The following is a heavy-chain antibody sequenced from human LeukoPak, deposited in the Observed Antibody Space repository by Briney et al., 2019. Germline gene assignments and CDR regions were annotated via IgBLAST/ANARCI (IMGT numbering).Heavy chain of an antibody. CDR1: GGSISSYY. V-gene: IGHV4-59*01. D-gene: IGHD2-2*01. J-gene: IGHJ3*02. CDR2: IYYSGST. Sequence: SETLSLTCTVSGGSISSYYWSWIRQPPGKGLELIGYIYYSGSTNYNPSLKSRVTISVDTSKNQFSLKLSSVTAADTAVYYCASLQGSSAQVGAFDIWGQGTMVTVSS. CDR3: ASLQGSSAQVGAFDI.